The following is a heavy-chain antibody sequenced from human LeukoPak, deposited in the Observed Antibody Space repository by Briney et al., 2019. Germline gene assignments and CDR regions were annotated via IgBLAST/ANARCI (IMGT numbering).Heavy chain of an antibody. CDR1: GYTFSDYY. CDR3: ARDLLDLDYGGNSAFDY. CDR2: INPNSGGT. D-gene: IGHD4-23*01. V-gene: IGHV1-2*02. Sequence: ASVKVSCKASGYTFSDYYMHWVRQAPGQGLEWMGWINPNSGGTNYAQKFQGRVTMTRDTFISTAYMELSRLRSDDTAVYYCARDLLDLDYGGNSAFDYWGHGTLVTVSS. J-gene: IGHJ4*01.